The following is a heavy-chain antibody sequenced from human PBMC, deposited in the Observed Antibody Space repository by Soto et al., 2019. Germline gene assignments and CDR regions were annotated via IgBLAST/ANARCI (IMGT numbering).Heavy chain of an antibody. V-gene: IGHV3-64D*08. CDR1: GFTFSSYA. J-gene: IGHJ3*02. Sequence: GGSLRLSCAASGFTFSSYAMHWVRQAPGKGLEYVSAISSNGGSTYYADSVKGRFTISRDNSKNTLYLQMSSLRAEDTAVYYCVRPFLSSIAARRSAFDIWGQGTMVTVS. CDR2: ISSNGGST. D-gene: IGHD6-6*01. CDR3: VRPFLSSIAARRSAFDI.